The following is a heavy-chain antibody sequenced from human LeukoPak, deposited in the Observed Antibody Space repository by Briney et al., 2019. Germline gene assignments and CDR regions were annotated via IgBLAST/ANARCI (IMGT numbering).Heavy chain of an antibody. CDR2: IYFTGST. J-gene: IGHJ4*02. D-gene: IGHD3-10*01. V-gene: IGHV4-59*02. CDR3: ASRDYGSGRSFDY. Sequence: SETLSLTCTVSGGSVSGYHWSWIRQPPGQGLECIGHIYFTGSTTYNPSLKSRVTISVDTSKNQFSLKLSSVTAADTAVYYCASRDYGSGRSFDYWGQGTLVTVSS. CDR1: GGSVSGYH.